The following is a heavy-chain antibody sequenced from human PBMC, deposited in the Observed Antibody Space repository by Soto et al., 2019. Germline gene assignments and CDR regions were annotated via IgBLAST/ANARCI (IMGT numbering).Heavy chain of an antibody. CDR1: GYTLTELS. V-gene: IGHV1-24*01. J-gene: IGHJ6*02. Sequence: ASVKVSCKVSGYTLTELSMHWVLQAPGKGLEWMGGFDPEDGETIYAQKFQGRVTMTEDTSTDTAYMELSSLRSEDTAVYYCARDPSIVLVPXATDYYYYYGMDGWGQGTKVTVSS. D-gene: IGHD2-2*01. CDR2: FDPEDGET. CDR3: ARDPSIVLVPXATDYYYYYGMDG.